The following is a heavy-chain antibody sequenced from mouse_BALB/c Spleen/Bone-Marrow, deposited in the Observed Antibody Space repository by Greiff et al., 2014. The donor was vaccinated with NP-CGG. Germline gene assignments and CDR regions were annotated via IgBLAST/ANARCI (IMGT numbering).Heavy chain of an antibody. V-gene: IGHV4-1*02. CDR2: INPDSSAI. Sequence: EVQRVESGGGLVQPGGSLKLSCAASGFDFSRYWMNWVRQAPGKGLEWIGEINPDSSAIIYTPSLKDKFIISRDNAKNTLFLQMSEVRSEDTALYYCARPYYRYLYFDYWGQGTTLTVSS. CDR1: GFDFSRYW. J-gene: IGHJ2*01. D-gene: IGHD2-14*01. CDR3: ARPYYRYLYFDY.